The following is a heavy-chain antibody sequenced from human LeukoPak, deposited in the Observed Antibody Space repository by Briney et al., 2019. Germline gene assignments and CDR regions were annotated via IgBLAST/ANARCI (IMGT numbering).Heavy chain of an antibody. CDR1: GGSISSGIYY. J-gene: IGHJ4*02. V-gene: IGHV4-39*01. Sequence: SETLSLTCAVSGGSISSGIYYWGWIRQPPGKGLEWIGSVFYGGSTYYNPSLKSRVTISVDTSKNQFSLQLSSLTAADTAMYYCAAGFDYWGQGIRVTVSS. CDR3: AAGFDY. CDR2: VFYGGST.